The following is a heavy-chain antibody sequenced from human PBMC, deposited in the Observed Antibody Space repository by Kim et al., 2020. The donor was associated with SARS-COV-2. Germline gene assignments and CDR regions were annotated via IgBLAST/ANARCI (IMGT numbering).Heavy chain of an antibody. Sequence: GGSLRLSWAASGFTFSDYYMTWIRQAPGRGLEWISYISSSTGYTHYADSLKGRFPISRDNAKNSLYLQMNSLRAEDTAVYYCASITVGSSRWYYFDYWG. CDR3: ASITVGSSRWYYFDY. V-gene: IGHV3-11*03. CDR1: GFTFSDYY. CDR2: ISSSTGYT. D-gene: IGHD6-13*01. J-gene: IGHJ4*01.